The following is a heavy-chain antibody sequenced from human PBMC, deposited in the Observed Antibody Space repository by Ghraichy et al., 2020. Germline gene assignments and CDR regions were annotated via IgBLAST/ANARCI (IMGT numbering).Heavy chain of an antibody. Sequence: GGSLRLSCAASGFTFSSSAMSWVRQAPGKGLEWVSAISGSGGSTYYADSVKGRFTISRDNSKNTLYLQMNSLRAEDTAVYYCARGGGSRPFDYWGQGTLVTISS. V-gene: IGHV3-23*01. D-gene: IGHD1-26*01. CDR1: GFTFSSSA. CDR2: ISGSGGST. CDR3: ARGGGSRPFDY. J-gene: IGHJ4*02.